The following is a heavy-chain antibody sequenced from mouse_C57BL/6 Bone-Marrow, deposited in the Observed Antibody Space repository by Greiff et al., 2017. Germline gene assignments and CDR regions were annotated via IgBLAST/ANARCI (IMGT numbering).Heavy chain of an antibody. V-gene: IGHV7-4*01. J-gene: IGHJ1*03. CDR2: IRNKANGYTT. CDR3: VKAAPEDV. Sequence: EVKLVESGGGLVQPGASLRLSCAASGFTFTDYYMSWVRQPPGKAPVWLALIRNKANGYTTEYTASVKGRFTISRDNSQNILYLQMNTLRAEDSATYYCVKAAPEDVWGTGTTVTVSS. CDR1: GFTFTDYY.